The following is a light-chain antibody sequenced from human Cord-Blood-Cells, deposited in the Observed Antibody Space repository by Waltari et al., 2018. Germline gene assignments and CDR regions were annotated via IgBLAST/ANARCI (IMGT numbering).Light chain of an antibody. CDR3: QQNNNWPYS. Sequence: EMFITPSPATPCVSAGQTATLSCRASQSVSSNLAWYQQKPGHPPRLLIYGASTRATIIPGRCSGRGCGKEFTLTISSLHSEDVAVYCCQQNNNWPYSFGQGTKLEIK. J-gene: IGKJ2*03. CDR1: QSVSSN. V-gene: IGKV3-15*01. CDR2: GAS.